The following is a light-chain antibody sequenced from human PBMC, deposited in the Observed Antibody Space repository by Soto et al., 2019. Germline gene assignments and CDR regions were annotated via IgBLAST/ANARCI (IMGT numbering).Light chain of an antibody. V-gene: IGKV3-20*01. CDR3: QPYGSSPYT. CDR2: VAS. J-gene: IGKJ2*01. Sequence: EIVLTQSPGTLSLSPGERGTLSCRASQSVSNNYLAWYQQKPGQAPRLLIYVASSRATGIPDRFSGSGSGTDFTLTISRLEPEDFAVYYCQPYGSSPYTFGQGTKLEI. CDR1: QSVSNNY.